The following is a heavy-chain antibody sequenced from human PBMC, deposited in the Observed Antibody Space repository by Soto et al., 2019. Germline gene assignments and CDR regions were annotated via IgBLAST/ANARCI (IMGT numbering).Heavy chain of an antibody. CDR1: GGSISSYY. CDR3: ARVRIKYNWNYMAPNWFDP. Sequence: QVQLQESGPGLVKPSETLSLTCTVSGGSISSYYWSWIRQPPGKGLEWIGYIYYSGSTNYNPSLKSRVTISVDTSKNQFSLKLSSVTAADTAVYYCARVRIKYNWNYMAPNWFDPWGQGTLVTVSS. V-gene: IGHV4-59*08. D-gene: IGHD1-7*01. J-gene: IGHJ5*02. CDR2: IYYSGST.